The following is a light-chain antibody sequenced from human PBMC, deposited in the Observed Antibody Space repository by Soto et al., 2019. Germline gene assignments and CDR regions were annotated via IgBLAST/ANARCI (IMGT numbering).Light chain of an antibody. CDR2: DTS. V-gene: IGKV3-20*01. J-gene: IGKJ2*01. CDR3: HLSSRSPT. Sequence: EIVLTQSPGTLSLSPGERATVSCRASQSVSSSSLAWYQLKPGLAPRLLIYDTSTRASGIPDRFSGSVSGTDFTLTISRLEPEDFAVFYCHLSSRSPTFGQGTKREIK. CDR1: QSVSSSS.